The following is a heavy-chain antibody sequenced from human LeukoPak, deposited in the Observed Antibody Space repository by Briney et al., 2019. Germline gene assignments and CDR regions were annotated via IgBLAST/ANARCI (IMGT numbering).Heavy chain of an antibody. CDR3: ARELISYGTYYYDSSGLNY. CDR1: GGSISSGDYY. J-gene: IGHJ4*02. Sequence: SETLSLTCTVSGGSISSGDYYWSWIRQPPGKGLEWIGYIYYSGSTYYNLSLKSRVTISVDTSKNQFSLKLSSVTAADTAVYYCARELISYGTYYYDSSGLNYWGQGTLVTVSS. CDR2: IYYSGST. V-gene: IGHV4-30-4*08. D-gene: IGHD3-22*01.